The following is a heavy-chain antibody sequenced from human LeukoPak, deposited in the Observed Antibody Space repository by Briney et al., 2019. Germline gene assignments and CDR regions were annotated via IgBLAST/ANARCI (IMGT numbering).Heavy chain of an antibody. D-gene: IGHD3-10*01. J-gene: IGHJ4*02. CDR1: GFTFSSYA. V-gene: IGHV3-23*01. Sequence: SGGSLRLSCAASGFTFSSYAMSWVRQAPGKGLEWVSAISGSGGSTYYADSVKGRFTISRDNSKNTLYLQMNSLRAEDTAVYYCAKEEYYYGSGSYLGFDYWGQGTLVTVSS. CDR3: AKEEYYYGSGSYLGFDY. CDR2: ISGSGGST.